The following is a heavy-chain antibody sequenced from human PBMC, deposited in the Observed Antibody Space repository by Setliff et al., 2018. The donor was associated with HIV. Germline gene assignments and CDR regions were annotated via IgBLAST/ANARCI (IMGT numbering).Heavy chain of an antibody. J-gene: IGHJ4*02. D-gene: IGHD3-22*01. CDR2: IYTSGTT. CDR1: GGSITGGSYY. CDR3: ARCSYGSSGYYYYYFDY. Sequence: PSETLSLTCTVAGGSITGGSYYWSWIRQPAGKGLEWIGRIYTSGTTSYNPSLKSRVSISVDTSKNQFSLNLSSVTAADTAVYYCARCSYGSSGYYYYYFDYWGQGTLVTVSS. V-gene: IGHV4-61*02.